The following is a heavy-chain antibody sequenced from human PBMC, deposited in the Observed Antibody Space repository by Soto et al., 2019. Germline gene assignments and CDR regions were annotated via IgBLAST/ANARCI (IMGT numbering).Heavy chain of an antibody. J-gene: IGHJ5*02. Sequence: GGSLRLSCAASGFTFRSYAMNWVRQAPGKDLEWISSISTGGNYVYYADSVKGRFTISRDNAKSSLYLQMDSLRAEDTAVYYCARDSRIVARPAMGSVGFDPWGQGTLVTVS. CDR3: ARDSRIVARPAMGSVGFDP. CDR1: GFTFRSYA. V-gene: IGHV3-21*01. D-gene: IGHD2-2*01. CDR2: ISTGGNYV.